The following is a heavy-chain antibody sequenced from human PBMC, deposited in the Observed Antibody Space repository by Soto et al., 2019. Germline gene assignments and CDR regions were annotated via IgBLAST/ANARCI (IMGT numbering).Heavy chain of an antibody. V-gene: IGHV5-51*01. CDR1: GYSFTSYW. J-gene: IGHJ6*02. D-gene: IGHD2-2*01. CDR3: ARRGYCSSTSCYYYGMDV. CDR2: IYPGDSDT. Sequence: PGESLKISCKGSGYSFTSYWIGWVRQMPGKGLEWMGIIYPGDSDTRYSPSFQGQVTISADKSISTAYLQWSSLKASDTAMYYCARRGYCSSTSCYYYGMDVWGQGTTVTVS.